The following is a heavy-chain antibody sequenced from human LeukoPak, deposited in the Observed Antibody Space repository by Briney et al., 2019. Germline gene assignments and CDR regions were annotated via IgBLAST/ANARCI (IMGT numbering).Heavy chain of an antibody. Sequence: GKSLRLSCAASGFTFNNYGMHWVRKAPGKGLEWVAVISYDGRNKHYPDSVKGQFTISRDISTDTLWLQMDSLRTEDTAVYYCAKGPLRGTAAAIDYWGQGTLVTVSS. CDR1: GFTFNNYG. CDR3: AKGPLRGTAAAIDY. D-gene: IGHD2-2*01. V-gene: IGHV3-30*18. CDR2: ISYDGRNK. J-gene: IGHJ4*02.